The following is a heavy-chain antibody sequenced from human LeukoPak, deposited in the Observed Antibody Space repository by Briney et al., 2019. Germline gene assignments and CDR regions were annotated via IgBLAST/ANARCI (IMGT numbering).Heavy chain of an antibody. J-gene: IGHJ4*02. CDR2: IRGSASYT. Sequence: PGRSLTLSCAASGFTFTDYYMSWLRQAPGEGREWVSYIRGSASYTPYANSVKGRFTITRENAKNSWYLQMNGLRTEETTVFYCARVSEVGAPGAFYNCGQGTLVT. CDR3: ARVSEVGAPGAFYN. V-gene: IGHV3-11*06. CDR1: GFTFTDYY. D-gene: IGHD6-13*01.